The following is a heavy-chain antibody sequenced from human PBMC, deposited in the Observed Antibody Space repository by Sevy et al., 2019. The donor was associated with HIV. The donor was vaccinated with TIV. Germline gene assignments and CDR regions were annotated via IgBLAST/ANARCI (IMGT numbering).Heavy chain of an antibody. D-gene: IGHD3-16*01. CDR3: TRNGGAFDNGFDP. V-gene: IGHV3-48*03. Sequence: GGSLRLSCTASGFTFSSYDMNWVRQAPGKGLEWVSKISSSGSSIYYAISLKGRFTISRDNAKNSLNLQMNSLRAEDTAVYYCTRNGGAFDNGFDPWGQGTLVTVSS. J-gene: IGHJ5*02. CDR2: ISSSGSSI. CDR1: GFTFSSYD.